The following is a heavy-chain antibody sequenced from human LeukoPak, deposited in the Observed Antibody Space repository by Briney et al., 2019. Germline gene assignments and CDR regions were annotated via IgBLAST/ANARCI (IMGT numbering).Heavy chain of an antibody. CDR1: GYTFTSYD. CDR2: MNPNSGNT. CDR3: ANVRFVGYYHYGMDV. J-gene: IGHJ6*02. V-gene: IGHV1-8*01. D-gene: IGHD3-3*01. Sequence: ASVKVSCKASGYTFTSYDINWVRQATGQGLEWMGWMNPNSGNTGYAQKFQGRVTMTRNTSISTAYMELSSLRSEDTAVYYCANVRFVGYYHYGMDVWGQGTTVTVSS.